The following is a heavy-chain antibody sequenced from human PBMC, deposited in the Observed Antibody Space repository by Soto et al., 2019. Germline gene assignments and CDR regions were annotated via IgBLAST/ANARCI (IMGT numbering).Heavy chain of an antibody. J-gene: IGHJ3*02. CDR3: ARRYGYAFDI. CDR1: GGSISSDY. D-gene: IGHD4-17*01. V-gene: IGHV4-59*01. CDR2: MYNSGST. Sequence: SETLSLTWTVYGGSISSDYWTWIRQPPGKGLEWIGFMYNSGSTHYNPSLKSRVTISLDTSKDQFSLNLSSVTAADTAVYYCARRYGYAFDIWGQGTMVTVSS.